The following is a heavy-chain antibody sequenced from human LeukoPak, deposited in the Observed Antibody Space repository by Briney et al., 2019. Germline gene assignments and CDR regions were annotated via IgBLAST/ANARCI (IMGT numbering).Heavy chain of an antibody. CDR1: GYSFANFW. CDR2: IYPDGSDT. J-gene: IGHJ6*03. CDR3: ARRAGTLNYYYFYMDV. D-gene: IGHD3-10*01. Sequence: GESLKISCEGSGYSFANFWIVWVRQMPGKGLEWMGIIYPDGSDTKYNPSFQGQVTISADKPISTAYLQWSSLKASDTAIYYCARRAGTLNYYYFYMDVWGKGTTVTVSS. V-gene: IGHV5-51*01.